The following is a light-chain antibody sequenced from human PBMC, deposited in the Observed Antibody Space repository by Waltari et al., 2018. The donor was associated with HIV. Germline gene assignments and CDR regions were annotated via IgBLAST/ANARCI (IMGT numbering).Light chain of an antibody. CDR1: INNIGHSA. CDR2: GT. V-gene: IGLV1-36*01. J-gene: IGLJ3*02. Sequence: ALTQETSVSGTVGQKVTLSCSCKINNIGHSAVCWYQQISHGAPKTVMFGTSLPSGIPDRFSASKSGNPASLTISGLQPEDEADYFYSTWDYSLTSWVFGGGTKLTVL. CDR3: STWDYSLTSWV.